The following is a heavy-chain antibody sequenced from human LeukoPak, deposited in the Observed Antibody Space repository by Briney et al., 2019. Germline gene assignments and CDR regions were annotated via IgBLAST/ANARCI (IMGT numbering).Heavy chain of an antibody. J-gene: IGHJ4*02. CDR2: IVGSGGAT. D-gene: IGHD3-10*01. V-gene: IGHV3-23*01. CDR3: ARAVTGSYYTGLGY. CDR1: GFTFSDYA. Sequence: PGGSLRLPCAGSGFTFSDYAMTWVRQAPGKGLEWVSGIVGSGGATYYADSVKGRFTISRDNSKNTLYLQMNGLRAEDTAIYYCARAVTGSYYTGLGYWGQGTLVSVSS.